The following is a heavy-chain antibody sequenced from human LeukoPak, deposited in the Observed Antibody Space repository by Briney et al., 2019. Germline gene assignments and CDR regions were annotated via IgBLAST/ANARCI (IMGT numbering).Heavy chain of an antibody. J-gene: IGHJ6*03. V-gene: IGHV4-39*07. CDR3: ARVDMVRGQQPGGYYMDV. CDR2: IYYSGST. D-gene: IGHD3-10*01. Sequence: NPSETLSLTCTVSGGSVSDYYWGWIRQPPGKGLEWIGSIYYSGSTYYNPSLKSRVTISVDTSKNQFSLKLSSVTAADTAVYYCARVDMVRGQQPGGYYMDVWGKGTTVTVSS. CDR1: GGSVSDYY.